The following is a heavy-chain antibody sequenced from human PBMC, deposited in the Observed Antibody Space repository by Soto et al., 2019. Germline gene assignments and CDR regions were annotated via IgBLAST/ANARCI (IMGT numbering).Heavy chain of an antibody. CDR1: GFNFSNYG. D-gene: IGHD1-26*01. V-gene: IGHV3-33*01. Sequence: QLHLVESGGGVVQPGRSLRLSCAASGFNFSNYGMHWVRLAPGKGLEWVALIWYDGSKTYYGDSVRGRFTISRDNSKNTVSLQMNSLRVEDTSLYYCAREGGGLGSYAISVPGMDVWGQGTTVTVSS. J-gene: IGHJ6*02. CDR2: IWYDGSKT. CDR3: AREGGGLGSYAISVPGMDV.